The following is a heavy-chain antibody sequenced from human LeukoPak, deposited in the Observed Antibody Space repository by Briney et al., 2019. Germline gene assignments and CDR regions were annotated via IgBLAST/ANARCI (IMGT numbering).Heavy chain of an antibody. CDR1: GGTFSSYA. CDR3: ARDYYGSGSYYNAWFDP. CDR2: IIPIFGTA. J-gene: IGHJ5*02. D-gene: IGHD3-10*01. V-gene: IGHV1-69*13. Sequence: VTVSCKASGGTFSSYAISWVRQAPGQGLEWMGGIIPIFGTANYAQKFQGRVTITADESTSTAYMEMSSLRSEDTAVYYCARDYYGSGSYYNAWFDPWGQGTLVTVSS.